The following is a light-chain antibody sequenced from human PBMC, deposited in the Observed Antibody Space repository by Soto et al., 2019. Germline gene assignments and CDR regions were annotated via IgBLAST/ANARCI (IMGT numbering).Light chain of an antibody. CDR2: EVN. J-gene: IGLJ1*01. CDR1: SSDVGGYNY. CDR3: SSYAGSNNFV. Sequence: QSALTQPPSASGSPGQSVTISCTGTSSDVGGYNYVSWYQQHPGKAPKLMIYEVNKRPSGVPDRFSGSKSGNTASLTVSGLQAEDEADYYCSSYAGSNNFVFGTGTKLTVL. V-gene: IGLV2-8*01.